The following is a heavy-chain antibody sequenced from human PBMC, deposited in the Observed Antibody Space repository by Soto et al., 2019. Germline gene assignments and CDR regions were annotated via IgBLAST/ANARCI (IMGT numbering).Heavy chain of an antibody. V-gene: IGHV4-30-2*01. Sequence: QLQLQESGSGLVKPSQTLSLTCDVSGGSISSGFYFWSWIRQPPGKGLEWIGYIYHTGITSSNPSLMSRLTISMDRSKNYFPLKLRSVTAADTAVYYCSRAVSSGYSYYFDYWGQGTLVTVSS. CDR2: IYHTGIT. CDR3: SRAVSSGYSYYFDY. D-gene: IGHD3-22*01. CDR1: GGSISSGFYF. J-gene: IGHJ4*02.